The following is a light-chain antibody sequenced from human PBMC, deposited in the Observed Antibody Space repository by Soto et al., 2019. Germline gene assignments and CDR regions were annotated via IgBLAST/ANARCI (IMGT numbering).Light chain of an antibody. Sequence: QSVLTQPASVSGSPGQSITISCTGTSSDVGGYNYVSWYQQHPGKAPKLMIYEVSNRPSGVSNRFSGSKSGNTASLTISGLQAEDDADYYCSSFTSINTWVFGGGTKVTVL. J-gene: IGLJ3*02. CDR2: EVS. CDR1: SSDVGGYNY. CDR3: SSFTSINTWV. V-gene: IGLV2-14*01.